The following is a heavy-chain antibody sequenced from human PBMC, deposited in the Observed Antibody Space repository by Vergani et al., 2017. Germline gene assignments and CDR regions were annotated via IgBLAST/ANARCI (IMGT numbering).Heavy chain of an antibody. CDR2: ISSSGGST. V-gene: IGHV3-23*01. CDR1: GFTFSNYG. CDR3: ATAGGAGTYSNDYYYYIDV. Sequence: EVQLLESGGGLGQPGGSLRLSCAASGFTFSNYGMSWVRQAPGKGLECVSVISSSGGSTDYADSVEGRFTISRDNSKNTLYLQMNSLRAEDTAVYYCATAGGAGTYSNDYYYYIDVWGKGTTVTVSS. J-gene: IGHJ6*03. D-gene: IGHD3-10*01.